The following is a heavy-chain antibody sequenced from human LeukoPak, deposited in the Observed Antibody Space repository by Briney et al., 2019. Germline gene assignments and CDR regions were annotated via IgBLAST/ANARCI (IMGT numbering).Heavy chain of an antibody. Sequence: ASVKVSCKASGYTCTSYGISWVRQAPGQGLEWMGWISAYNGNTNYAQKLQGRVTMTTDTSTSTAYMELRSLRSDDTAVYYCARDYDFWSGYYIHAFDIWGQGTMVTVSS. CDR1: GYTCTSYG. CDR3: ARDYDFWSGYYIHAFDI. J-gene: IGHJ3*02. D-gene: IGHD3-3*01. V-gene: IGHV1-18*01. CDR2: ISAYNGNT.